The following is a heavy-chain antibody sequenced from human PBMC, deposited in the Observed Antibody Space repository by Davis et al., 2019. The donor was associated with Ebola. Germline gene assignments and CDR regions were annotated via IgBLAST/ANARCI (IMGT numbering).Heavy chain of an antibody. CDR2: LCTSADT. CDR3: AKDTSNIWFDV. CDR1: GFIFSSYV. J-gene: IGHJ3*01. Sequence: GESLKISCAASGFIFSSYVMSWVRQAPGTRLEWVSTLCTSADTYYADSVKGRFTISRDNSKNTLYLQMNGLRVEDTAIYYCAKDTSNIWFDVWGQGTMVTVSS. V-gene: IGHV3-23*01. D-gene: IGHD1-26*01.